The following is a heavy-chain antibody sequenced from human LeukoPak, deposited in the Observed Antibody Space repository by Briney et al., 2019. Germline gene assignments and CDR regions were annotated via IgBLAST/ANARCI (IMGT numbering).Heavy chain of an antibody. CDR1: GYTFTSYD. CDR3: ARGRGVATKRDWFDP. V-gene: IGHV1-8*01. CDR2: MNPNSGNT. Sequence: ASVKVSCKASGYTFTSYDINWVRQATGQGLEWMGWMNPNSGNTGHAQKFQGRVTMTRNTSISTAYMELSSLRSEDTAVYYCARGRGVATKRDWFDPWGQGTLVTVSS. J-gene: IGHJ5*02. D-gene: IGHD5-12*01.